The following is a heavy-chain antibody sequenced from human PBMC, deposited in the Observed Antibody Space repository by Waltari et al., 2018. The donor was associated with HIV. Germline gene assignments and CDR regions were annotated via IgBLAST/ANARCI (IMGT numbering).Heavy chain of an antibody. CDR2: IYYSGST. V-gene: IGHV4-39*07. D-gene: IGHD7-27*01. CDR3: ARERAMGTLDY. Sequence: QLQLQESGPGLVKPSETLSLTCTVSGGSISSSSYYWGWIRQPPGKGLEWIGSIYYSGSTYYNPSLKSRVTISVDTSKNQFSLKLSSVTAADTAVYYCARERAMGTLDYWGQGTLVTVSS. CDR1: GGSISSSSYY. J-gene: IGHJ4*02.